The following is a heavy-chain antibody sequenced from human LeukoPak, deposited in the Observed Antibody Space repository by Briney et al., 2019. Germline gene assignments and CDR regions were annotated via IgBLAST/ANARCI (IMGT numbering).Heavy chain of an antibody. CDR3: ARATLLESGEPWAPFDP. Sequence: SETLSLTCTVSGGSMSSYYWSWIRQPPGKGLEWIGYIYYSGSTNYNPSLKSRVTISVDTSKNQFSLKLSSVTAADTAVYYCARATLLESGEPWAPFDPWGQGTLVTVSS. V-gene: IGHV4-59*01. CDR2: IYYSGST. J-gene: IGHJ5*02. CDR1: GGSMSSYY. D-gene: IGHD1-14*01.